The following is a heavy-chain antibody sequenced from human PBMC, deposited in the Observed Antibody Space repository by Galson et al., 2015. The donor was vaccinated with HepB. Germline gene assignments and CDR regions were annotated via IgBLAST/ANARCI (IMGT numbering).Heavy chain of an antibody. Sequence: SETLSLTCTVSGGSISSYYWSWIRQSPGKGLEWIGYIYYSRSTNYNPSLKSRVTISVDTSKNQFSLKMSSVTAADTAVYYCARDRVAVGSYYYYGMDVWGQGTTVTVSS. D-gene: IGHD6-19*01. J-gene: IGHJ6*02. CDR1: GGSISSYY. CDR3: ARDRVAVGSYYYYGMDV. V-gene: IGHV4-59*01. CDR2: IYYSRST.